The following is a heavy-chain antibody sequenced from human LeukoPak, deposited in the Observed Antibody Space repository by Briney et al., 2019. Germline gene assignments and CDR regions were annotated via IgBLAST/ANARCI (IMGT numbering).Heavy chain of an antibody. J-gene: IGHJ6*03. CDR1: GGSISSSNW. CDR2: IYHSGST. CDR3: ARLRGYCSGGSCYSDYYYYMDV. Sequence: SGTLSLTCAVSGGSISSSNWWSWVRQPPGKGLEWVGEIYHSGSTNYNPSLKSRVTISVDTSKNQFSLKLSSVTAADTAVYYCARLRGYCSGGSCYSDYYYYMDVWGKGTTVTVSS. V-gene: IGHV4-4*02. D-gene: IGHD2-15*01.